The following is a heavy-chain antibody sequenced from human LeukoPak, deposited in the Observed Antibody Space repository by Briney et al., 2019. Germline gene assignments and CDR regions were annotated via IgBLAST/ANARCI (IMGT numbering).Heavy chain of an antibody. D-gene: IGHD3-16*02. Sequence: SETLSLICTVSGYSITSGYYWGWVRQPPGKGLELIGSIYHRGSAYYNPSLKSRVTISVDTSNNQFSLKLSSVTATDTAIYYCARHDTFGGIIVPYLDYWGQGTLVTVPS. CDR1: GYSITSGYY. CDR2: IYHRGSA. CDR3: ARHDTFGGIIVPYLDY. V-gene: IGHV4-38-2*02. J-gene: IGHJ4*02.